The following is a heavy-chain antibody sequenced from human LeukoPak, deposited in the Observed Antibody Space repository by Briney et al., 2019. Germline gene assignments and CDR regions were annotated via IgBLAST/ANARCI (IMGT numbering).Heavy chain of an antibody. J-gene: IGHJ4*02. V-gene: IGHV1-2*02. Sequence: ASVKVSCKASGYTFTSYDINWVRQAPGQGLEWMGWINPNSGGTNYAQKFQGRVTMTRDTSISTAYMELSRLRSDDTAVYYCAREYRYCSSTSCRYFDYWGQGTLVTVSS. CDR1: GYTFTSYD. D-gene: IGHD2-2*01. CDR2: INPNSGGT. CDR3: AREYRYCSSTSCRYFDY.